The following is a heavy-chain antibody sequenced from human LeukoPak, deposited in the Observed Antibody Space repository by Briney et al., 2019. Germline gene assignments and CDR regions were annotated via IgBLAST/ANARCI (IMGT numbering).Heavy chain of an antibody. Sequence: GGSLRLSCAASGFTFSTYWMHWVRQAPGKGLVWVSRVYSDGSSTSYADSVKGRFTISRDNAKNTLYLQMNSLRAEDTAVYYCAKVDYDSSGYYQNDAFDIWGQGTMVTVSS. CDR1: GFTFSTYW. V-gene: IGHV3-74*01. CDR3: AKVDYDSSGYYQNDAFDI. J-gene: IGHJ3*02. D-gene: IGHD3-22*01. CDR2: VYSDGSST.